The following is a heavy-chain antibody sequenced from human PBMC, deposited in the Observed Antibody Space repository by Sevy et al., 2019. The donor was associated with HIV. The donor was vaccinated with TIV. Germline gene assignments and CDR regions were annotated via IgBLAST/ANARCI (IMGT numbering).Heavy chain of an antibody. CDR3: MTTVTTVDY. J-gene: IGHJ4*02. CDR1: GFTLSSYW. D-gene: IGHD4-17*01. CDR2: IKQDGSEK. Sequence: GGSLRLSCAASGFTLSSYWMNWVRQAPGKGLEWLANIKQDGSEKYYVDSVKGRFTISRDNAKNSLYLQMNSLRAEDTAVYYCMTTVTTVDYWGQGTLVTVSS. V-gene: IGHV3-7*01.